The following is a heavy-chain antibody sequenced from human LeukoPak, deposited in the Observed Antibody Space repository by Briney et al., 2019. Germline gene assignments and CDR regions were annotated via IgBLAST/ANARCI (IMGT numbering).Heavy chain of an antibody. D-gene: IGHD3-16*01. Sequence: PGGSLRLSCAASGFTFSTSWMSWVRQAPGKGLEWVANIKKDGREIYYADSVKGRFTISRGNAKNSLYLQMNSLRDEDTAVYYCASEGGSVAPNYFNYWGQGTLVTVSS. CDR2: IKKDGREI. CDR1: GFTFSTSW. CDR3: ASEGGSVAPNYFNY. V-gene: IGHV3-7*01. J-gene: IGHJ4*02.